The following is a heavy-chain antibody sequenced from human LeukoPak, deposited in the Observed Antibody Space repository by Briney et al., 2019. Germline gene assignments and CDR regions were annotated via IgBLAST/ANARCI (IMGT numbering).Heavy chain of an antibody. Sequence: GGSLRLSCAASGFTFDNYWMTWVRQAPGKGLEWVANIRQDGGEKYYVDSVKGRFTISRDNTKNSLYLRMNGLRAEDTAAYYCARAQPFGGCWGQGTLVTVSS. V-gene: IGHV3-7*01. J-gene: IGHJ4*02. D-gene: IGHD3-10*01. CDR3: ARAQPFGGC. CDR1: GFTFDNYW. CDR2: IRQDGGEK.